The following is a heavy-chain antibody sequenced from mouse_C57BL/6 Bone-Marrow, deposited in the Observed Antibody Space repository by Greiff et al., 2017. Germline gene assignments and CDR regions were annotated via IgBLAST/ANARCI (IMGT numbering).Heavy chain of an antibody. CDR1: GYTFTSYW. V-gene: IGHV1-52*01. CDR2: IDPSDSET. J-gene: IGHJ2*01. CDR3: ARSRGNVDY. D-gene: IGHD2-1*01. Sequence: VQLKQPGAELVRPGSSVKLSCKASGYTFTSYWMHWVKQRPIQGLEWIGNIDPSDSETHYNQKFKDKATLTVDKSSSTAYMQLRSLTSEDSAVYYCARSRGNVDYWGQGTTLTVSS.